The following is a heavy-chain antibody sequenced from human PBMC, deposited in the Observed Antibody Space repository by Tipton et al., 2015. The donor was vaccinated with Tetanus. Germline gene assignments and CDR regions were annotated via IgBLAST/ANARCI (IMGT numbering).Heavy chain of an antibody. V-gene: IGHV4-39*02. CDR1: GGSINNSGYF. Sequence: TLSLTCSVSGGSINNSGYFWGWIRQPPGKGLEWIGSINYGGTTYYKPSLKSRLTISVDTSKSHFSLRLTSVTAADTAVYYCARGTWLYTSTYHRHWLDPWGQGTLVTVSS. CDR2: INYGGTT. J-gene: IGHJ5*02. CDR3: ARGTWLYTSTYHRHWLDP. D-gene: IGHD6-13*01.